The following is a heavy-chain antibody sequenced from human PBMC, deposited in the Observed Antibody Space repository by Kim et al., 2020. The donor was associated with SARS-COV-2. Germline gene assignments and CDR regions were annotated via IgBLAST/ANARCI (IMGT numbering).Heavy chain of an antibody. Sequence: GGSLILSCAASGFTFDDYTMHWVRQAPGKGLEWVSLISWDGGSTYYADSVKGRFTISRDNSKNSLYLQMNSLRTEDTALYYCAKDKVTMVRGVPSPHWMDYYYGMDVWGQGTTVTVSS. J-gene: IGHJ6*02. CDR1: GFTFDDYT. D-gene: IGHD3-10*01. CDR3: AKDKVTMVRGVPSPHWMDYYYGMDV. V-gene: IGHV3-43*01. CDR2: ISWDGGST.